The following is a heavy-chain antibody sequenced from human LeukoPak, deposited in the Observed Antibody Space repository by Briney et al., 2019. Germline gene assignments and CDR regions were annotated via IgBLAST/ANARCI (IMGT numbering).Heavy chain of an antibody. Sequence: PGGSLRLSCAASGFTFSSYSMNWVRQAPGKGLEWLSYISSSSSNIYYADSVKGRFTISRDNAKTSLYLQMNSLRAEDTAVYYCARAGGLLRYFDWLLEAYFDYWGQGTLVTVSS. CDR3: ARAGGLLRYFDWLLEAYFDY. V-gene: IGHV3-48*04. CDR2: ISSSSSNI. D-gene: IGHD3-9*01. CDR1: GFTFSSYS. J-gene: IGHJ4*02.